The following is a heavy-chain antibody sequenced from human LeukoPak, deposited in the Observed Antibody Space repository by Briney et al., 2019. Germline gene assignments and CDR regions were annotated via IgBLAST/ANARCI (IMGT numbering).Heavy chain of an antibody. CDR3: ARVGMRGYCSGGSCYGNNWFDP. CDR1: GGTFSSYA. V-gene: IGHV1-2*02. D-gene: IGHD2-15*01. Sequence: GASVKVSCKASGGTFSSYAISWVRQAPGQGLEWMGWINPNSGGTNYAQKFQGRVTMTRDTSISTAYMELSRLRSDDTAVYYCARVGMRGYCSGGSCYGNNWFDPWGQGTLVTVSS. CDR2: INPNSGGT. J-gene: IGHJ5*02.